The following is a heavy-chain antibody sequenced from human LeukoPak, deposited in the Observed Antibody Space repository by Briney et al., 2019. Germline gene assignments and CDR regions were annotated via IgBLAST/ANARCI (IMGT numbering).Heavy chain of an antibody. D-gene: IGHD6-6*01. Sequence: PGGSLRLSCAASGFTFDDYTMHWVRQAPGKGLEWVSLISWDGGSTYYADSVKGRFTISRDNSKNSLYLQMNSLRTEDTALYYCAKDIGSSSFGYYFDYWGQGTLVTVSS. CDR3: AKDIGSSSFGYYFDY. CDR2: ISWDGGST. CDR1: GFTFDDYT. J-gene: IGHJ4*02. V-gene: IGHV3-43*01.